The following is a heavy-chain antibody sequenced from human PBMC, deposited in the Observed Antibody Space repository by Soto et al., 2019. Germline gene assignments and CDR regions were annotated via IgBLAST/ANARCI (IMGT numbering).Heavy chain of an antibody. CDR1: GFTFGDYA. CDR2: IRSKAYGGTT. J-gene: IGHJ4*02. D-gene: IGHD6-25*01. Sequence: GGSLRLSCTASGFTFGDYAMSWVRQAPGKGLEWVGFIRSKAYGGTTEYAASVKGRFTISRDDSKSIAYLQMNSLKTEDTAVYYCTRDFGLSRVAAGFDYWGQGTLVTVSS. CDR3: TRDFGLSRVAAGFDY. V-gene: IGHV3-49*04.